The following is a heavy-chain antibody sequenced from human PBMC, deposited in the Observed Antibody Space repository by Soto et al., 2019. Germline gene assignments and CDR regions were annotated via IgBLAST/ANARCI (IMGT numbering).Heavy chain of an antibody. J-gene: IGHJ4*02. Sequence: QVQLQQWGAGLLKPSETLSLTCAVYGGSFSGYYWSWIRQPPGKGLEWIGEINHSGSTNYNPSLNRRVTMSVDTSMNQFALKLSSVTAADTAVYYCARGLRGYCSSTRCISNDYWGQGTLVTVSS. D-gene: IGHD2-2*01. CDR1: GGSFSGYY. CDR2: INHSGST. CDR3: ARGLRGYCSSTRCISNDY. V-gene: IGHV4-34*01.